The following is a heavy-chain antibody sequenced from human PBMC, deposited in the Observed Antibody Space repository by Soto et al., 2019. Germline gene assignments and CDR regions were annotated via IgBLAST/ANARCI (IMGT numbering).Heavy chain of an antibody. CDR1: GYTFTAYY. Sequence: QVQPVQSGAEVKRPGASVKVSCKPSGYTFTAYYIHWLRQVPGQGLEWMGWINPNVGDTKCAQKFQGRVTMTRDTSITTAYMELTRLTSDDTAVYYCARGPSHGGFDYWGQGTLVTVSS. CDR3: ARGPSHGGFDY. V-gene: IGHV1-2*02. J-gene: IGHJ4*02. CDR2: INPNVGDT. D-gene: IGHD4-17*01.